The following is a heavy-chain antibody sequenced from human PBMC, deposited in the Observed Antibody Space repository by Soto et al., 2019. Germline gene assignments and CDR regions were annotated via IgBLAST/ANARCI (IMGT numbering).Heavy chain of an antibody. CDR1: GGSISSSSYY. J-gene: IGHJ3*02. D-gene: IGHD5-18*01. V-gene: IGHV4-39*01. CDR3: ARVSYTAMVKTAFDI. CDR2: IYYSGST. Sequence: TSETLSLTCTVSGGSISSSSYYWGWIRQPPGKGLEWIGSIYYSGSTYYNPSLKSRVTISVDTSKNQFSLKLGSVTAADTAVYYFARVSYTAMVKTAFDIWGQGTMVTVSS.